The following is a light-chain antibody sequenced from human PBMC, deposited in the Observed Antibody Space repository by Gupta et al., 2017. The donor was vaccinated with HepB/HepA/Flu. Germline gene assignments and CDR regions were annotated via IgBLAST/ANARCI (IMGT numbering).Light chain of an antibody. CDR1: SSDVGGYNY. V-gene: IGLV2-14*03. Sequence: QSALTQPASVSGSPGQSITISCTGTSSDVGGYNYVSWYQQHPGKAPKLMIYDVRNRPAGVSNRFSGSKSGNTASLTISGLQAEDEADYYCSSDTSSSNLFGGGTKLTVL. J-gene: IGLJ2*01. CDR2: DVR. CDR3: SSDTSSSNL.